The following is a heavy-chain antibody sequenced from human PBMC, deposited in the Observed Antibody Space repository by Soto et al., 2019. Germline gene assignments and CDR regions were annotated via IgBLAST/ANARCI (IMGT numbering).Heavy chain of an antibody. CDR2: MIGRSGDP. D-gene: IGHD1-26*01. V-gene: IGHV1-18*01. Sequence: QVQLVQSGGEVKKPGASVRVSCQASGYPFNKIAIHWARQAPGHGLEWLGRMIGRSGDPNCAPTVRDRITMATDTSNNTAYMELRSLRSDDTAVYYCAREGGLGTEKHYYGLDVWGQGTTVTV. CDR3: AREGGLGTEKHYYGLDV. J-gene: IGHJ6*02. CDR1: GYPFNKIA.